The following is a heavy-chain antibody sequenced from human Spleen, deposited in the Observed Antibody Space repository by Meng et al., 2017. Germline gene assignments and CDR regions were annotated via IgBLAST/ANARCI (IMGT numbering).Heavy chain of an antibody. V-gene: IGHV1-69*01. D-gene: IGHD4-23*01. Sequence: QVQLVQAGAEVKKPGAAVKVSCKASGYTFSSYAISWVRQAPGQGLEWMGGIIPIFGTANYAQKFQGRVTITADESTSTAYMELSSLRSEDTAVYYCAIDYGGNPDYFDYWGQGTLVTVSS. CDR1: GYTFSSYA. CDR3: AIDYGGNPDYFDY. J-gene: IGHJ4*02. CDR2: IIPIFGTA.